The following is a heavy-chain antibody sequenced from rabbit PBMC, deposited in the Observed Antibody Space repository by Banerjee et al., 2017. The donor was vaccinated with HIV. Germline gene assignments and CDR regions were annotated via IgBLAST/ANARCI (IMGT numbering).Heavy chain of an antibody. D-gene: IGHD4-2*01. J-gene: IGHJ4*01. V-gene: IGHV1S45*01. Sequence: QEQLEESGGDLVKPEGSLTLTCTASGFSFSSNYWLCWVRQAPGKGLEWIACIGAGSTYYATWAKGRFTISKTSSTTVTLQMTSLTAADTATYFCARDAGYAGSNLWGQGTLV. CDR1: GFSFSSNYW. CDR3: ARDAGYAGSNL. CDR2: IGAGST.